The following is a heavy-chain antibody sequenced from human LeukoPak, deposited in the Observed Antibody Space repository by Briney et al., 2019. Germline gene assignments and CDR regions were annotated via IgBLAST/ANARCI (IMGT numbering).Heavy chain of an antibody. V-gene: IGHV3-7*01. CDR3: ARDGGDTVVTY. J-gene: IGHJ4*02. CDR1: GFTFRSYW. Sequence: RSGGSLRLSCAASGFTFRSYWMSWVRQAPGKGLEWVANINQDGSEKYYVDSVKGRFTISRDNAKNSLYLQMNSLRAEDTAVYYCARDGGDTVVTYWGQGTPVTVSS. D-gene: IGHD4-23*01. CDR2: INQDGSEK.